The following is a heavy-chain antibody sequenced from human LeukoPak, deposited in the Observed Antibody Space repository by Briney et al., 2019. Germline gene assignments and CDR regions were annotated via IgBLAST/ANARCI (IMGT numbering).Heavy chain of an antibody. D-gene: IGHD6-19*01. CDR1: GFIFSGYS. V-gene: IGHV3-48*01. Sequence: PGGSLRLSCAASGFIFSGYSMNWVRQAPGKGLEWVSYISGSSSTIYYADSVKGRFTVSRDNSKNMMYLQMNSLGVEDTAVYYCARDSSGWSKNYWGQGTPVTVSS. J-gene: IGHJ4*02. CDR2: ISGSSSTI. CDR3: ARDSSGWSKNY.